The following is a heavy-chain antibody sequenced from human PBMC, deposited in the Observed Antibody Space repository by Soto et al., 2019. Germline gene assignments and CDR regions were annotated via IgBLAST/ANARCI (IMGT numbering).Heavy chain of an antibody. V-gene: IGHV1-69*01. CDR3: ARDLDYYGSGNYYNRIDD. Sequence: QVHLVQSGAEVKKPGSSVKVSCKVSGGPFSDYAVSWVRQAPGQGLEWMGGIIPMFGTANYAQKFQGRVTITADESTTTAYMELSSLRSEDTAVYYCARDLDYYGSGNYYNRIDDWGQGTLVTVSS. D-gene: IGHD3-10*01. CDR1: GGPFSDYA. CDR2: IIPMFGTA. J-gene: IGHJ4*02.